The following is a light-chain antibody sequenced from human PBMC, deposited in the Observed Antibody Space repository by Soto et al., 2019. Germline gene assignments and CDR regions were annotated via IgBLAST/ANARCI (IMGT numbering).Light chain of an antibody. V-gene: IGKV2-28*01. J-gene: IGKJ5*01. CDR3: MQALQSSSIT. CDR2: LGS. CDR1: QSLLHSSGYNF. Sequence: DIVMTQSPLSLPVTPGEPASISCRSSQSLLHSSGYNFLDWYLQKPGQSPQLLIHLGSIRASGALDSFSCSGSGTDFTLKISRMEVDDVGVYYCMQALQSSSITFGQGTRLGL.